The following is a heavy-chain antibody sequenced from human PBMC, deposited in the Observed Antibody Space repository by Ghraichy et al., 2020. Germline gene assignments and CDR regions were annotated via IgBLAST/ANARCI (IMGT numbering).Heavy chain of an antibody. J-gene: IGHJ4*02. V-gene: IGHV6-1*01. CDR3: AREASGSRLDF. CDR2: TYYRSKWSF. D-gene: IGHD3-10*01. Sequence: SQTLSLTCAISGDSVSGNNVAWNWIRQSPSRGLQWLGRTYYRSKWSFEYAVFVKSRMTINPDTSKNQFSLQLNSVTPEDTAVYYCAREASGSRLDFWGQGILVTVSS. CDR1: GDSVSGNNVA.